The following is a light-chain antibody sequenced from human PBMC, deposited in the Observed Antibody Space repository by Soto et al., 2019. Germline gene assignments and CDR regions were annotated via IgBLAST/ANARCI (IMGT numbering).Light chain of an antibody. CDR1: RSVSSSF. V-gene: IGKV3-20*01. CDR3: QQYGSSSLS. J-gene: IGKJ4*01. Sequence: EIVVTQSPGSRSLSPGEISSLSCGASRSVSSSFLAWYQQKPGQAPRLLIYGASRRAPGIPDTFSGSGSGTDFTLTISRLEPEDFAVYYCQQYGSSSLSFGGGTKVDIK. CDR2: GAS.